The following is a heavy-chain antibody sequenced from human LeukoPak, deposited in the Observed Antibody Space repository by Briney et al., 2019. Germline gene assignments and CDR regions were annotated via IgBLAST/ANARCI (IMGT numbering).Heavy chain of an antibody. CDR3: ARDDYGDYPPYYFDY. CDR1: GYTFTSYG. J-gene: IGHJ4*02. CDR2: ISAYNGNT. V-gene: IGHV1-18*04. D-gene: IGHD4-17*01. Sequence: APVKVSCKASGYTFTSYGISWVRQAPGQGLEWMGWISAYNGNTNYAQKLQGRVTMTTDTSTSTAYMELRSLRSDDTAVYYCARDDYGDYPPYYFDYWGQRTLVTVSS.